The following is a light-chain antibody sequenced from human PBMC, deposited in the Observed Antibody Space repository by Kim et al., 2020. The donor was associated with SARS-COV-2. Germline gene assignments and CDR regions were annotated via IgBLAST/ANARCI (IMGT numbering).Light chain of an antibody. CDR1: QSIGTS. Sequence: SASVRDRVTITCRASQSIGTSLAWFQQKSGKAPKVLIYRASSLESGVPSRFSGSGSGTEFTLTISSLQPDDFATYYCQQYYSLSTFGQGTKLEIK. V-gene: IGKV1-5*03. CDR2: RAS. J-gene: IGKJ2*01. CDR3: QQYYSLST.